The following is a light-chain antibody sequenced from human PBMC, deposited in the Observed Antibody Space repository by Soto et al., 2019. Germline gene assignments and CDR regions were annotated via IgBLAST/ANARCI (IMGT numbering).Light chain of an antibody. CDR3: MQALQTPA. CDR2: LGS. J-gene: IGKJ1*01. Sequence: DIVMTQSPLSLPVTPGEPASISCRSSQSLLHSNGYTYLDWYLQKPGQSPQLLIYLGSNRASGVPYRFSGSGSGTDFTLKISRVEAEDVGVYYCMQALQTPAFGQGTKVEIK. V-gene: IGKV2-28*01. CDR1: QSLLHSNGYTY.